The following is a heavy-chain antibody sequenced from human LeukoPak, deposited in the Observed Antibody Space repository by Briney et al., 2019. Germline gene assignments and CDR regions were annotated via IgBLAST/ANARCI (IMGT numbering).Heavy chain of an antibody. CDR2: INHSGST. CDR3: ARGSPYYYGMDV. J-gene: IGHJ6*02. Sequence: PSETLSLTCAVYGGSFSGYYWSWIRQPPGKGLEWIGEINHSGSTNYNPSLKSRVTISVDTSKNQFSLKLSSVTAADTAAYYCARGSPYYYGMDVWGQGTTVTVSS. CDR1: GGSFSGYY. V-gene: IGHV4-34*01.